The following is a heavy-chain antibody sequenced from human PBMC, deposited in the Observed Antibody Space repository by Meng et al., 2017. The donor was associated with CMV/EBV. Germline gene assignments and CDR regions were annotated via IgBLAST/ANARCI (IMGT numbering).Heavy chain of an antibody. CDR3: ARYDYCSGGSCYFLSYYYGMDV. V-gene: IGHV1-69*02. Sequence: SVKVSCKASGGTFSSYTISWVRQAPGQGLEWMGRIIPILGIANYAQKFQGRVTITADKSTSTAYMELSSLRSEDTAVYYCARYDYCSGGSCYFLSYYYGMDVWGQGTTVTVSS. D-gene: IGHD2-15*01. CDR2: IIPILGIA. J-gene: IGHJ6*02. CDR1: GGTFSSYT.